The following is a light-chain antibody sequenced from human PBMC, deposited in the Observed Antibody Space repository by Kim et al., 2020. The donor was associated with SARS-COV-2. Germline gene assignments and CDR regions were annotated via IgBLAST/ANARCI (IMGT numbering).Light chain of an antibody. Sequence: VSPGQTASITCSGDNLGDKYACWYQQKPGQSPVLVIYQDSKRPSGIPERFSGSNSGNTATLTISGTQAMDEADYYCQAWDSSTAVFGGGTQLTVL. J-gene: IGLJ3*02. CDR3: QAWDSSTAV. CDR2: QDS. CDR1: NLGDKY. V-gene: IGLV3-1*01.